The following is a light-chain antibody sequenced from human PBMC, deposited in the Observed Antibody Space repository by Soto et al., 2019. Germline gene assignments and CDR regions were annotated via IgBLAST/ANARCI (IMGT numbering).Light chain of an antibody. Sequence: AIQMTQSPSSLSASVGDRVTITCRASQGIRNDVGWYQQRPGEAPKLLIYGTSNLQSEVPSSFRGSGSGTDFTLNTSSQQPEDFATYYCLQDYTYPRTFGQGTKVEIK. J-gene: IGKJ1*01. CDR3: LQDYTYPRT. CDR2: GTS. CDR1: QGIRND. V-gene: IGKV1-6*01.